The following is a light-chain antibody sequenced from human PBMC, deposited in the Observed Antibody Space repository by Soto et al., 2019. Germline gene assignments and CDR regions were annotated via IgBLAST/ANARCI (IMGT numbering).Light chain of an antibody. Sequence: EIVLTQSPGTLSLSPGERDTLSCRASQSVSSSYLAWYQQKPGQAPRLLIYGASSRATGIPYRFSGSGSGTVFTLTISRLEPEDCALYYCQHYGSSLYTFGQGTKLEIK. CDR1: QSVSSSY. V-gene: IGKV3-20*01. CDR3: QHYGSSLYT. J-gene: IGKJ2*01. CDR2: GAS.